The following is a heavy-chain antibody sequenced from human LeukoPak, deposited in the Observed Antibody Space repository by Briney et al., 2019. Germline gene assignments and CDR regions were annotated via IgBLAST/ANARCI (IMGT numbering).Heavy chain of an antibody. CDR1: GFTFSSHN. Sequence: PPGGSLRLSCAASGFTFSSHNMQWVRQAPGKGLEWVSYIHSSSGTVYYADSVKGRFTISRDNAQNSLYLQMNSLRAEDTAVYYCAIVRNVVNVHWGFFDYWGQGTLVTVSS. J-gene: IGHJ4*02. V-gene: IGHV3-48*04. CDR3: AIVRNVVNVHWGFFDY. D-gene: IGHD4-23*01. CDR2: IHSSSGTV.